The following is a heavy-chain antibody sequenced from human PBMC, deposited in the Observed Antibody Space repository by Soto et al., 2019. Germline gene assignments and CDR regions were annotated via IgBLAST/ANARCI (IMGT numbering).Heavy chain of an antibody. J-gene: IGHJ3*02. V-gene: IGHV1-18*01. CDR2: ISAYNGNT. Sequence: YTFTSYGISWVRQAPGQGLEWMGWISAYNGNTNYAQKLQGRVTMTTDTSTSTAYMELRSLRSDDTGVYYCARDNYFGPYSGSYYGGGAFDIWGQGTMVTVSS. D-gene: IGHD1-26*01. CDR3: ARDNYFGPYSGSYYGGGAFDI. CDR1: YTFTSYG.